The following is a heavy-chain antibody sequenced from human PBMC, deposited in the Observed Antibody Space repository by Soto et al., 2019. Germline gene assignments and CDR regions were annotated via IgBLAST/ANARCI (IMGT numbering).Heavy chain of an antibody. CDR2: FSGGSGAI. D-gene: IGHD1-1*01. CDR3: ARWNGFGDS. Sequence: PGRSLRLSCAVSGFSLGPYGVTWVRQTPEKGLEWVTGFSGGSGAIFYADSVRGRFTISRDSSTAYLQMNNLRPEDTAVYFCARWNGFGDSWGQGSLVTVSS. J-gene: IGHJ4*02. V-gene: IGHV3-23*01. CDR1: GFSLGPYG.